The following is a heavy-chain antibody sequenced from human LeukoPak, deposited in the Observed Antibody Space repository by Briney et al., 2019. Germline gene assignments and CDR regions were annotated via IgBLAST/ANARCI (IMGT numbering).Heavy chain of an antibody. Sequence: SETLSLTCTVSGGSVSSGSYYWSWIRQPPGKGLEWIGYIYYSGSTNYNPSLKSRVTISVDTSKSQFSLKLSSVTAADTAVYYCARAPRAAAGILGAFDIWGQGTMVTVSS. CDR3: ARAPRAAAGILGAFDI. CDR1: GGSVSSGSYY. CDR2: IYYSGST. D-gene: IGHD6-13*01. V-gene: IGHV4-61*01. J-gene: IGHJ3*02.